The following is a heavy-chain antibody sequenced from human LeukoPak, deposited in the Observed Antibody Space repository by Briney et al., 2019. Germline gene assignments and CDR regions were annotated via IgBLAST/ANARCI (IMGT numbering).Heavy chain of an antibody. Sequence: GGSLRLSCAASGFTFSSYSMNWVRQAPGKGLKWVSSISSSSSYIYYADSVKGRFTISRDNAKNSLYLQMNSLRAEDTAVYYCARGWFGELFEWFDPWGQGTLVTVSS. V-gene: IGHV3-21*01. CDR3: ARGWFGELFEWFDP. J-gene: IGHJ5*02. CDR1: GFTFSSYS. D-gene: IGHD3-10*01. CDR2: ISSSSSYI.